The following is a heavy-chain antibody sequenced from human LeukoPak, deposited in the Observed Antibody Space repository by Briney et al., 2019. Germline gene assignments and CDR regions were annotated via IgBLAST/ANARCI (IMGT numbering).Heavy chain of an antibody. J-gene: IGHJ3*02. CDR3: ARDEPVAAAGWFAFDI. CDR2: IYSGGNT. CDR1: GFTVSSNY. V-gene: IGHV3-53*01. D-gene: IGHD6-13*01. Sequence: PGRSLRLSCAASGFTVSSNYMSWVRQAPGKGPEWISVIYSGGNTYYADSVKGRLTVSRDNSKNTVYLQMNSLRAEDTAVYYCARDEPVAAAGWFAFDIWGQGTMVTVSS.